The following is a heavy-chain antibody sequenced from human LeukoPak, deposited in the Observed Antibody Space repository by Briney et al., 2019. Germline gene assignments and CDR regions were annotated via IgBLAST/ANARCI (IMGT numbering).Heavy chain of an antibody. CDR2: ISYDGSNK. Sequence: GKSLRLSCAASGFTFSSYAMHWVRQAPGKGLEWVSVISYDGSNKYYADSVKGRFTISRDNSKNTLYLQMNSLRAEDTAVYYCARGKRQLVLDYYYYYGMDVWGQGTTVTVSS. D-gene: IGHD6-6*01. V-gene: IGHV3-30-3*01. CDR1: GFTFSSYA. J-gene: IGHJ6*02. CDR3: ARGKRQLVLDYYYYYGMDV.